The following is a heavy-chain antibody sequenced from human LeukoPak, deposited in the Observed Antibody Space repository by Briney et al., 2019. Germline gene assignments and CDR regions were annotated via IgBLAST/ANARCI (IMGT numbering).Heavy chain of an antibody. CDR1: GYTFTGYY. CDR3: ASSSSGWWGEWELHSLDY. J-gene: IGHJ4*02. CDR2: IYPNSGGT. Sequence: ASVKVSCKASGYTFTGYYMHWVRQAPGQGLEWMGWIYPNSGGTNYAQKFQGRVTMTRDTSISTAYMELSRLRSDDTAVYYCASSSSGWWGEWELHSLDYWGQGTLVTVSS. D-gene: IGHD6-19*01. V-gene: IGHV1-2*02.